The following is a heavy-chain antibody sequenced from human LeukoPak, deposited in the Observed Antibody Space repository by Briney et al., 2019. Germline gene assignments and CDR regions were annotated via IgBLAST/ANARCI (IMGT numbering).Heavy chain of an antibody. CDR2: INPNSGGT. V-gene: IGHV1-2*04. J-gene: IGHJ3*02. CDR1: GYTFTGYY. Sequence: ASVKVSCKASGYTFTGYYMHWVRQAPGQGLEWMGWINPNSGGTNYAQKFQGWVTMTRDTSISTAYMELSRLRSDDTAVYYCARDETRDCSSTSCYSPAPSAFDIWGQGTMVTVSS. CDR3: ARDETRDCSSTSCYSPAPSAFDI. D-gene: IGHD2-2*02.